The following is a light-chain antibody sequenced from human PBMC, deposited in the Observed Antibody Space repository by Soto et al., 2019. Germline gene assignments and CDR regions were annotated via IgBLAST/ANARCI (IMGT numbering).Light chain of an antibody. Sequence: IQLTQSPSYMSASVGDRINITCMASQSISSCLAWYQQKPGKAPKLLIYAASSLQSGVPSRFSGSGSGTDFTLTISSLQPDDFATYYCQQYYSYSSTFGQGTKVDI. CDR1: QSISSC. V-gene: IGKV1-12*02. J-gene: IGKJ1*01. CDR2: AAS. CDR3: QQYYSYSST.